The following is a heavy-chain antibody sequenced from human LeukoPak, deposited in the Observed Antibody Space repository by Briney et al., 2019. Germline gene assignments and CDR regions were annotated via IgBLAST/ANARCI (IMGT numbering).Heavy chain of an antibody. CDR3: ARNSGRGYSGYVDY. V-gene: IGHV3-7*01. Sequence: GGSLRLSCAASGFTFSSYWMSWVRQAPGKGLEWVANIKQDGSEKYYVDSVKGRFTISRDNAKNSLYLQMNSLRAEDTAVYYCARNSGRGYSGYVDYWGQGTLVTVSS. D-gene: IGHD5-12*01. CDR1: GFTFSSYW. J-gene: IGHJ4*02. CDR2: IKQDGSEK.